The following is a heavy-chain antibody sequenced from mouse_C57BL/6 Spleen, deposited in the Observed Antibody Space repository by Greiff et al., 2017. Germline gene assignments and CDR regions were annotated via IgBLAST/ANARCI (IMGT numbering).Heavy chain of an antibody. Sequence: VQLQQPGTELVKPGASVKLSCKASGYTFTSYWMHWVKQRPGQGLEWIGNINPSNGGTNYNEKFKSKATLTVDKSSSTAYMQLSSLTSEDAAVYYCALYYGNYEAWFAYWGQGTLVTVSA. V-gene: IGHV1-53*01. CDR3: ALYYGNYEAWFAY. CDR1: GYTFTSYW. D-gene: IGHD2-1*01. J-gene: IGHJ3*01. CDR2: INPSNGGT.